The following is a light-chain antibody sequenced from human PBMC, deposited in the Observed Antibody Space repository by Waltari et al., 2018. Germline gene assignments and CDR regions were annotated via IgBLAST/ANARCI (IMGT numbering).Light chain of an antibody. CDR3: QSYDHWTWV. Sequence: NFMLTQPHSVSESPGKTVTISCTRSSGYIASGYVQWSQLRPAPVPTTVIYEHTQRPSGVPDRCSGSIDRSSNSASLTISGLRTDDEADYYCQSYDHWTWVFGGGTKLTVL. CDR1: SGYIASGY. V-gene: IGLV6-57*04. J-gene: IGLJ3*02. CDR2: EHT.